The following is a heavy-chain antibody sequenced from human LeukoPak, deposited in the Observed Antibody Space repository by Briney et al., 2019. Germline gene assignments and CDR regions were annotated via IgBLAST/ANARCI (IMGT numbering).Heavy chain of an antibody. J-gene: IGHJ4*02. CDR3: VKDRTTSYFDY. V-gene: IGHV3-33*06. Sequence: SGGSLRLSCAASGFSFSSYGMHWVRQAPGKGLEWVAVIWYDGSNKYYADSVKGRFTISRDNSKNTLYLQMNSLRAEDTAVYYRVKDRTTSYFDYWGQGTLVTVSS. CDR1: GFSFSSYG. D-gene: IGHD4-17*01. CDR2: IWYDGSNK.